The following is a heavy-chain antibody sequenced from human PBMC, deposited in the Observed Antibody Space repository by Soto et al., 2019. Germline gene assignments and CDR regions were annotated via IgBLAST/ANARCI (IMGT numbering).Heavy chain of an antibody. CDR2: TFVTGAT. V-gene: IGHV4-61*01. Sequence: QVQLQESGPGLVKSSETLSLICFVSGEALGSGQSYWNWIRQAPGKELEWIGQTFVTGATKYSAYLKSRVTMSVDTSKSQISLALTSVTAADSATYFCARGRSDSAGRSFGRRMDVWGQGTTVTVSS. J-gene: IGHJ6*02. D-gene: IGHD3-10*01. CDR3: ARGRSDSAGRSFGRRMDV. CDR1: GEALGSGQSY.